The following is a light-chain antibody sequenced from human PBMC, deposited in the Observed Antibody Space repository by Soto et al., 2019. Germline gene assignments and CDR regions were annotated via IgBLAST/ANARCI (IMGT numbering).Light chain of an antibody. CDR3: GTWDSSLSADVV. Sequence: QSVLTQPPSVSAAPGQKVTLSCSGSSSNVGSNYVSCYHQLPGTAPKLLIYDNYKRPSGIPDRYSGSKSGTSATLGITGLQTGDEADYYCGTWDSSLSADVVFGGGTKVTVL. J-gene: IGLJ2*01. CDR1: SSNVGSNY. V-gene: IGLV1-51*01. CDR2: DNY.